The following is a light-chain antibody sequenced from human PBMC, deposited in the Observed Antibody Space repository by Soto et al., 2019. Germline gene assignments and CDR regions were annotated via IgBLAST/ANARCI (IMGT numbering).Light chain of an antibody. CDR1: QTISTY. Sequence: DIQMTQSPSALSASVGDRVTITCRASQTISTYLNWYQQKPGKAHKLLIYAASTLQSGVPSRFSGSGSGTDFTLTISSLQPEDFATYYCQQSLGIPYTFGQGTRLEIK. CDR2: AAS. J-gene: IGKJ2*01. V-gene: IGKV1-39*01. CDR3: QQSLGIPYT.